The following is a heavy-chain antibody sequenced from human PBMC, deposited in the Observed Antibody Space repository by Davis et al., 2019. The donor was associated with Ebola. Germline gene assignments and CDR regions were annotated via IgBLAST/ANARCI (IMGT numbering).Heavy chain of an antibody. CDR1: GYTFTSYY. Sequence: ASVKVSCKASGYTFTSYYMHWVRQAPGQGLEWMGIINPSGGSTSYAQKFQGRVTMTRDTSTSTVYMELSSLRSEDTAVYYCARDGLVGATDYYGMDVWGQGTTVTVSS. CDR3: ARDGLVGATDYYGMDV. CDR2: INPSGGST. D-gene: IGHD1-26*01. V-gene: IGHV1-46*01. J-gene: IGHJ6*02.